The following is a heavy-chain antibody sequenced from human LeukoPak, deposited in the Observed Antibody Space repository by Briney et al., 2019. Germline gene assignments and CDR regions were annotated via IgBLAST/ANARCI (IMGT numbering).Heavy chain of an antibody. CDR2: INPTSGGT. Sequence: ASVKVSCKASGYTFTGYYMHWVRQAPGQGLEWMGWINPTSGGTNYAQEFQGRVTMTRDTSISTAYMELSRLRSDDTAVYYCARAGSYDILTGYHPFDAFDIWGQGTVVTVSS. J-gene: IGHJ3*02. D-gene: IGHD3-9*01. CDR1: GYTFTGYY. CDR3: ARAGSYDILTGYHPFDAFDI. V-gene: IGHV1-2*02.